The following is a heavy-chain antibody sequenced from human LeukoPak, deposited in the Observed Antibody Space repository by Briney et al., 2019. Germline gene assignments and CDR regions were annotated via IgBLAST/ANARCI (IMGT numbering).Heavy chain of an antibody. V-gene: IGHV1-8*01. CDR2: MNPNSGNT. Sequence: GASVKVSCKASGYTFTSYDINWVRQATGQGLEWMGWMNPNSGNTGYAQKFQGRVTITADESTSTAYMELSSLRSEDTAVYYCARDGAQLGENWFDPWGQGTLVTVSS. J-gene: IGHJ5*02. D-gene: IGHD4/OR15-4a*01. CDR3: ARDGAQLGENWFDP. CDR1: GYTFTSYD.